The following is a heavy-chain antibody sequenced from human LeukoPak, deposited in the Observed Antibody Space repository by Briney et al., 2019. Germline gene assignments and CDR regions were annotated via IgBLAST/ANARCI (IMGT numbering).Heavy chain of an antibody. Sequence: PGGSLRLSCAASGFTFSNFVMNWVRQAPGKGLEWVSSISPSNSYIYYADSVKGRFTISRDNAKNSLYLQMNSLRAEDTAVYYCAELGITMIGGVWGKGTTVTISS. CDR1: GFTFSNFV. V-gene: IGHV3-21*01. CDR2: ISPSNSYI. D-gene: IGHD3-10*02. J-gene: IGHJ6*04. CDR3: AELGITMIGGV.